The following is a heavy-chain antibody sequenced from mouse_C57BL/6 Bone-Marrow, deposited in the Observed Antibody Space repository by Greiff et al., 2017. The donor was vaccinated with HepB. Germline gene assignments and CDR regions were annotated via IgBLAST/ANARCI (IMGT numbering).Heavy chain of an antibody. CDR2: IDPSDSET. J-gene: IGHJ2*01. D-gene: IGHD1-1*01. CDR3: ARRDYYGSSPFDY. CDR1: GYTFTSYW. Sequence: QVQLQQPGAELVRPGSSVKLSCKASGYTFTSYWMHWVKQRPIQGLEWIGNIDPSDSETHYNQKFKDKATLTVDKSSSTAYMQLISLTSEDSAVYDCARRDYYGSSPFDYWGQGTTLTVSS. V-gene: IGHV1-52*01.